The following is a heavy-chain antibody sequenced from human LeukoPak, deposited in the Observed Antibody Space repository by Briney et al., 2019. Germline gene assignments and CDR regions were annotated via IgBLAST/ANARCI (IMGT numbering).Heavy chain of an antibody. J-gene: IGHJ3*02. V-gene: IGHV1-2*02. D-gene: IGHD4-17*01. CDR3: ARGNDVRTVTTRLTFDI. CDR2: INPNSGGT. CDR1: GYTFTGYY. Sequence: ASVKVSCKASGYTFTGYYMHWVRQAPGQGLEWMGWINPNSGGTNYAQKFQGRVTMTRDTSISTAYMELSRLRSDDTAVYYCARGNDVRTVTTRLTFDIWGQGTMVTVSS.